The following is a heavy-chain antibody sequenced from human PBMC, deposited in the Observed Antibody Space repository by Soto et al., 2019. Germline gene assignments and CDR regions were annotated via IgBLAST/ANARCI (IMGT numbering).Heavy chain of an antibody. D-gene: IGHD2-15*01. CDR3: ARDIEYESDDPFDI. J-gene: IGHJ3*02. CDR2: IIPILGVA. V-gene: IGHV1-69*08. CDR1: GGTFSSYT. Sequence: QVQLVQSGAEVKEPGSSVKVSCKASGGTFSSYTFTWVRQAPGQGLEWLGRIIPILGVANYAQNFQGRVTITADESTNTAHMELTSLRSEGTDVYYCARDIEYESDDPFDIWGQETMVTVSS.